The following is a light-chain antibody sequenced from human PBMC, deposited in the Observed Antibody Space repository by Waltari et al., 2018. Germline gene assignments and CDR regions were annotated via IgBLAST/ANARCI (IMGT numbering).Light chain of an antibody. CDR1: NLGSKN. J-gene: IGLJ2*01. CDR3: QVWDSSTVV. Sequence: SYELTQPLSVSVALGQTARITCGGNNLGSKNVHWYQQKPGQAPVLVIYRDSNRPSGIPERCSGSNSGNAATLTISRAQAGDEADYYCQVWDSSTVVFGGGTKLTVL. CDR2: RDS. V-gene: IGLV3-9*01.